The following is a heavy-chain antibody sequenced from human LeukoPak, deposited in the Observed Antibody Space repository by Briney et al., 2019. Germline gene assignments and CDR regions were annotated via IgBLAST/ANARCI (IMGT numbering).Heavy chain of an antibody. CDR1: GVSISSGGYY. CDR3: ARVNYGSATKEDY. Sequence: SQTLSLTCTVSGVSISSGGYYWSWIRQHPGKGLEWIGYIYYSGSAYYNPSLKSRVTISVDTSENQFSLKLSSVTAADTAVYYCARVNYGSATKEDYWGQGTLVTVSS. CDR2: IYYSGSA. D-gene: IGHD3-10*01. V-gene: IGHV4-31*03. J-gene: IGHJ4*02.